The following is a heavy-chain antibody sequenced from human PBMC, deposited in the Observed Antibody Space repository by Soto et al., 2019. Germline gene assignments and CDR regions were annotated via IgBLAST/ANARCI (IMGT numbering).Heavy chain of an antibody. V-gene: IGHV3-48*02. J-gene: IGHJ6*02. D-gene: IGHD6-6*01. CDR2: ISSSSKTI. CDR3: ASRARIAALSYGMDV. Sequence: GGSLRLSCAASGFTFSSYSMNWVRQAPGKGLEWVSYISSSSKTIYYADSVKGRFTISRDNAENSLYLQMNSLRDEDTAVYYCASRARIAALSYGMDVWGQGTTVTVSS. CDR1: GFTFSSYS.